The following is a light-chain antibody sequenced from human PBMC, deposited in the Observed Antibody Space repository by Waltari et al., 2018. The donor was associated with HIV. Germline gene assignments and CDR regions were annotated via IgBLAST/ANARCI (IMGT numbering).Light chain of an antibody. CDR1: QSVSFH. CDR3: QQRTNWLIT. Sequence: EIVLTQSPATLSLSPGERATLTCRASQSVSFHLAWYQQKPGQPPRLLIYDASTRATGIPARFSGSGSGTDFTLTISSLEPEDFAVYYCQQRTNWLITFGQGTRLEIK. CDR2: DAS. J-gene: IGKJ5*01. V-gene: IGKV3-11*01.